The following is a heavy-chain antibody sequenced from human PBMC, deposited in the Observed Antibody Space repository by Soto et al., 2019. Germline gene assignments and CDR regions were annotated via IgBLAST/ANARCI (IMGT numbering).Heavy chain of an antibody. D-gene: IGHD5-12*01. CDR2: ISYDGSNK. CDR1: GFTFSSYA. CDR3: ARDYSGYDTLPHDY. V-gene: IGHV3-30-3*01. Sequence: QVQLVESGGGVVQPGRSLRLSCAASGFTFSSYAIHWVRQAPGKGLEWVAVISYDGSNKYYADSVKGRFTISRDNSKNTLYLQMNSLRAEDTAVYYCARDYSGYDTLPHDYWGQGTLVTVSS. J-gene: IGHJ4*02.